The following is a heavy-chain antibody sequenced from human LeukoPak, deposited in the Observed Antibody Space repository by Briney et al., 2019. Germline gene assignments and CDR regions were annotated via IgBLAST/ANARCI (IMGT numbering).Heavy chain of an antibody. V-gene: IGHV3-23*01. CDR1: GFTFSSYA. Sequence: GGSLRLSCAASGFTFSSYAMSWVRQAPGKGLEWVSSISGSGNRTYYADSVKGRFTISRDNSKNTLYLQMNSLRAEDTAVYYCATGRYASGWNSFDYWGQGTLVTVSS. CDR2: ISGSGNRT. D-gene: IGHD6-19*01. J-gene: IGHJ4*02. CDR3: ATGRYASGWNSFDY.